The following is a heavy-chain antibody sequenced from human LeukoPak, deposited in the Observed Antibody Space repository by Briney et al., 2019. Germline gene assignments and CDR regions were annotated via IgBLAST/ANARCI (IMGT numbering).Heavy chain of an antibody. Sequence: ASVKVSCKVSGYTLTELSMHWVRQAPGQGLEWMGIINPSGGSTSYAQKFQGRVTMTRDTSTSTVYMELSSLRSEDTAVYYCARGLDSSGYYAPWGQGTLVTVSS. D-gene: IGHD3-22*01. J-gene: IGHJ5*02. CDR2: INPSGGST. V-gene: IGHV1-46*01. CDR3: ARGLDSSGYYAP. CDR1: GYTLTELS.